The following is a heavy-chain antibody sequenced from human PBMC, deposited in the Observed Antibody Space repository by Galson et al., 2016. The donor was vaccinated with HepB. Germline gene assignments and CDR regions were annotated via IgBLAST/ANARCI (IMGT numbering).Heavy chain of an antibody. CDR2: ISRSGDKT. CDR1: GFTFSSYA. Sequence: SLRLSCAVSGFTFSSYAMSWVRQAPGKGLEWVSAISRSGDKTYCADSVKGRFTMSRENSKNTLSLQMNSLRDEDTAVYYCTKDGLGVYYGIDVWGQGTMVTVSS. CDR3: TKDGLGVYYGIDV. V-gene: IGHV3-23*01. J-gene: IGHJ6*02. D-gene: IGHD3-10*01.